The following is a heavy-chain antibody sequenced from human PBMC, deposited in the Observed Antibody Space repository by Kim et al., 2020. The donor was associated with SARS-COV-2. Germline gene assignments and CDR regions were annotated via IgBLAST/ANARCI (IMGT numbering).Heavy chain of an antibody. CDR1: GFTVSSNY. Sequence: GGSLRLSCAASGFTVSSNYMSWLRQAPGKGLECLSVIYSGDKTYYVEYLKGRLTITRDNSKNTLYLQMSSLRIEDTAVYYYATNLAAAGVVWGQGTLVT. J-gene: IGHJ4*02. V-gene: IGHV3-66*01. CDR2: IYSGDKT. D-gene: IGHD6-13*01. CDR3: ATNLAAAGVV.